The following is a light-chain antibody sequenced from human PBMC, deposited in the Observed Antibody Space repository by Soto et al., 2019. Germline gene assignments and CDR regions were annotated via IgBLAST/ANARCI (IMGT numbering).Light chain of an antibody. CDR1: QSISSY. Sequence: DIQRTHAPCSRSASVGGGGTITCRASQSISSYLNWYQQKPGTDTKLLIYAASSLQSGVPSRFSGSGSGTDFTLTISSLQPEDFATYYCQQSYSTPITLGQGARLEIK. CDR3: QQSYSTPIT. V-gene: IGKV1-39*01. CDR2: AAS. J-gene: IGKJ5*01.